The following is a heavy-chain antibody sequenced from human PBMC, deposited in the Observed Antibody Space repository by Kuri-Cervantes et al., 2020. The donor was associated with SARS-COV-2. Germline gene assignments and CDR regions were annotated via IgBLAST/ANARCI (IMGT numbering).Heavy chain of an antibody. CDR2: INPNSGGT. J-gene: IGHJ6*02. V-gene: IGHV1-2*04. CDR3: ARGMVRGVIQYYYYGMDV. D-gene: IGHD3-10*01. Sequence: ASVKVSCKASGYTFSGGYYMYWVRQAPGQGLEWMGWINPNSGGTNYAQKFQGWVTMTRDTSISTAYMELSRRRSDDTAVYYCARGMVRGVIQYYYYGMDVWGQGTTVTVSS. CDR1: GYTFSGGYY.